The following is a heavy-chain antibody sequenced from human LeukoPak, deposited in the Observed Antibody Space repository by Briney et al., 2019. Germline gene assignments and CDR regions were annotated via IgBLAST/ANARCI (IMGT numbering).Heavy chain of an antibody. Sequence: PSETLSLTCTVSGGSISSYYWSWVRQAPGKGLEWVSAISGSGGSTYYADSVKGRFTISRDNSKNTLYLQMNSLRAEDTAVYYCAKTRRPVDYWGQGTLVTVSS. V-gene: IGHV3-23*01. CDR3: AKTRRPVDY. CDR2: ISGSGGST. J-gene: IGHJ4*02. CDR1: GGSISSYY. D-gene: IGHD6-6*01.